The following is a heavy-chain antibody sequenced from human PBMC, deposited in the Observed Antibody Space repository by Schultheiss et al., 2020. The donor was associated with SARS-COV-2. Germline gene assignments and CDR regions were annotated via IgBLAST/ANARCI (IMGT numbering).Heavy chain of an antibody. CDR1: GATINSGSYY. D-gene: IGHD6-13*01. Sequence: SETLSLTCTVSGATINSGSYYWGWIRQSPGKGLEWIGYIYYSGSTYYNPSLKSRVTISVDTSKNQFSLKLSSVTAADTAVYYCARAAAAAGNWFDPWGHGTLVTVSS. CDR3: ARAAAAAGNWFDP. J-gene: IGHJ5*02. V-gene: IGHV4-31*03. CDR2: IYYSGST.